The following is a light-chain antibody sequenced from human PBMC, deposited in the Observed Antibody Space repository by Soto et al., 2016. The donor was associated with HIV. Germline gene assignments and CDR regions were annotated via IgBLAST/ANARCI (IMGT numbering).Light chain of an antibody. Sequence: SYELTQPPSVSVAPGKTARITCGGNNIGSKSVHWYQRKPGQAPVLVVYDDSDRPSGIPERFSGSNSANTATLTISRVEAGDEADYYCQMWDYSSDLHVVFGGGTKLSVL. J-gene: IGLJ2*01. V-gene: IGLV3-21*03. CDR1: NIGSKS. CDR2: DDS. CDR3: QMWDYSSDLHVV.